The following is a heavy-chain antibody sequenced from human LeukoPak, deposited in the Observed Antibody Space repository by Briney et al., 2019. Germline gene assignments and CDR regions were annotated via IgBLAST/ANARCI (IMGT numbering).Heavy chain of an antibody. V-gene: IGHV3-20*04. D-gene: IGHD4-23*01. CDR2: TNWNGGRT. CDR1: GFTFDDYG. CDR3: ARDLHINVVTPGSTGLDS. Sequence: GGSLRLSCEGSGFTFDDYGMSWVRQLPGKGLEWVSGTNWNGGRTGYAESLRGRFTISRDNAKRSLFLQMDSLRVDDTALYYCARDLHINVVTPGSTGLDSWGQGTMVIVSS. J-gene: IGHJ3*01.